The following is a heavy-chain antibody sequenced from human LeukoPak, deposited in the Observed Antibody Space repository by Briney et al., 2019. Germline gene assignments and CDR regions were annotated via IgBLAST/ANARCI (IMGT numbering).Heavy chain of an antibody. V-gene: IGHV1-46*01. CDR2: INPSGGST. D-gene: IGHD3-9*01. CDR3: ARDGVRYFDWLSYFDY. CDR1: GYTFTSYY. Sequence: ASVKVSCKASGYTFTSYYMHWVRQAPGQGLEWMGIINPSGGSTSYAQKFQGRVTMTRDTSISTAYMELSRLRSDDTAVYYCARDGVRYFDWLSYFDYWGQGTLVTVSS. J-gene: IGHJ4*02.